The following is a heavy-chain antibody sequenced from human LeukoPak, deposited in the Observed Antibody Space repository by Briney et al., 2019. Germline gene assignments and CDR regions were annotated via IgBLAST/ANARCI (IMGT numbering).Heavy chain of an antibody. CDR2: ISGSGGST. J-gene: IGHJ3*02. CDR1: GFTVSSNY. Sequence: GGSLRLSSAASGFTVSSNYMSWVRQAPGKGLEWVSAISGSGGSTYYADSVKGRFTISRDNSKNTLYLQMNSLRAEDTAVYYCAKNKDRLHAFDIWGQGTMVTVSS. D-gene: IGHD5-18*01. V-gene: IGHV3-23*01. CDR3: AKNKDRLHAFDI.